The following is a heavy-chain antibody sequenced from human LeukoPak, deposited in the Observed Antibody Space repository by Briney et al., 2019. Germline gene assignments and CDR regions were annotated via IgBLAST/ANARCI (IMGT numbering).Heavy chain of an antibody. CDR3: ARSLPGTMLRGYGIDV. V-gene: IGHV5-51*01. CDR1: GYRFTNYW. Sequence: GESLKISCKASGYRFTNYWIGWVRQMPGKGLELIGIIYPGDSDTRYRPSFQGQVTISADKSKSTAYLQWGSLKASDTAMYYCARSLPGTMLRGYGIDVWGQGNTVTVSS. CDR2: IYPGDSDT. J-gene: IGHJ6*02. D-gene: IGHD3-10*01.